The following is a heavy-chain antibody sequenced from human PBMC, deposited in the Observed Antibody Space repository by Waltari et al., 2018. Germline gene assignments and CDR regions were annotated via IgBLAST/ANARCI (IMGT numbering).Heavy chain of an antibody. Sequence: QLQLQESGPGLVKPSETLSLTCTVSGVSISSSSYYWGWIRQPRGKGLEWIVSIYYSGSTYYNPTLKSRVTISVDTSKNQFSLKLSSVTAADTAVYYCASVVGATFDYWGQGTLVTVSS. J-gene: IGHJ4*02. V-gene: IGHV4-39*07. CDR2: IYYSGST. D-gene: IGHD1-26*01. CDR3: ASVVGATFDY. CDR1: GVSISSSSYY.